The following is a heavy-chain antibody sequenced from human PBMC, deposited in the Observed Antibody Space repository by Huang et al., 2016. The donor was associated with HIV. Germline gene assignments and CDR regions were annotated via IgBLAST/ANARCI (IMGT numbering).Heavy chain of an antibody. Sequence: QVQLVQSGAEVKKPGSSVKVSCKASGGTFSSYAISGVRQAAGQGLEWMGGIIPIFGTANYAQKFQGRVTITADESTSTAYMELSSLRSEDTAVYYCARARGYYDSSVSYYFDYWGQGTLVTVSS. CDR3: ARARGYYDSSVSYYFDY. CDR1: GGTFSSYA. D-gene: IGHD3-22*01. V-gene: IGHV1-69*13. CDR2: IIPIFGTA. J-gene: IGHJ4*02.